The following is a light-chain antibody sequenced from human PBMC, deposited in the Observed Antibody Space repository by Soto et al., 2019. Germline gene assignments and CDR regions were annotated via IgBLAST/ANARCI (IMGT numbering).Light chain of an antibody. J-gene: IGLJ2*01. V-gene: IGLV1-51*01. CDR3: GTWDSSLGAGVV. CDR2: DNS. Sequence: QSVLTQPPSVSAAPGQKVTISCSGSSSNIGSHYVAWYQHLPGTAPILLIYDNSQRPSGIPDRFSGSKSDTSATLDITGLQPGDEADYYCGTWDSSLGAGVVFGGGTKLTVL. CDR1: SSNIGSHY.